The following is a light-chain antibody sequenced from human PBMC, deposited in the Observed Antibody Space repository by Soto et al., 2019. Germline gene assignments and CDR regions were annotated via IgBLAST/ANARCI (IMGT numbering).Light chain of an antibody. Sequence: DIQMTQSPSSLSASVGDRVTITCRASQGISNYLAWYQQKPGKVPKLLIYAASTLQSGVPSRFSGSGSGTDFTLTISSLQPEDVATYYCQKNNGVPPITFGPGTKVDIK. CDR3: QKNNGVPPIT. J-gene: IGKJ3*01. CDR1: QGISNY. CDR2: AAS. V-gene: IGKV1-27*01.